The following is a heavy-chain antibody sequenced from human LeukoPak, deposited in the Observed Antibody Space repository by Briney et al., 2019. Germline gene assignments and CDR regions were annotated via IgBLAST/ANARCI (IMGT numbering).Heavy chain of an antibody. J-gene: IGHJ4*02. D-gene: IGHD3-22*01. CDR3: ARGYYYDPGHFDY. V-gene: IGHV3-21*01. CDR2: ITSSSSYI. CDR1: GFTFSSYS. Sequence: GGSLRLSCAASGFTFSSYSMNWVRQAPGKGLEWVSSITSSSSYIYYADSVKGRFTISRDNAKNSLYLQMNSLRAEDTAVYYCARGYYYDPGHFDYWGQGTLVTVSS.